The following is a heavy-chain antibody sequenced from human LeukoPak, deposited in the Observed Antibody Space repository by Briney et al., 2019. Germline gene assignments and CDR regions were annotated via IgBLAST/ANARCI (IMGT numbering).Heavy chain of an antibody. CDR3: ARHIDGFDI. CDR2: IYYSGST. V-gene: IGHV4-39*01. Sequence: SETLSLTCAVSGGSISSGGYSWGWIRQPPGKGLEWIGSIYYSGSTYYNPSLKSRVTISVDTSKNQFSLKLSSVTAADTAVYYCARHIDGFDIWGQGTMVTVSS. CDR1: GGSISSGGYS. J-gene: IGHJ3*02.